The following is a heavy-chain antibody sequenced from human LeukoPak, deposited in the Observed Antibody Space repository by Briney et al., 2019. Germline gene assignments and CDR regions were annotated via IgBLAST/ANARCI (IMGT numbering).Heavy chain of an antibody. CDR1: GYTFTSYD. D-gene: IGHD2-2*01. CDR3: ARFPPSRSANWYFDL. CDR2: MNPNSGNT. V-gene: IGHV1-8*01. Sequence: ASVKVSCKASGYTFTSYDINWVRQATGQGLEWMGWMNPNSGNTGYAQKFQGRVTMTRNTSISTAYMELSSLRSEDTAVYYCARFPPSRSANWYFDLWGRGTLVTVSS. J-gene: IGHJ2*01.